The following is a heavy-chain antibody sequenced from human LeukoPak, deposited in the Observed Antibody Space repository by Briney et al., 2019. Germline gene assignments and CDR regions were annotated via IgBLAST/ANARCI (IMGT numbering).Heavy chain of an antibody. CDR1: GFTFTIYS. CDR3: AREAQDDYGDYFFDY. Sequence: GGSLRLSCAASGFTFTIYSMNWVRQAPGKGLEWASYISSSSSTIYYADSVKGRFTISRDNAKNSLYLQMNSLRSEDTAVYYCAREAQDDYGDYFFDYWGQGTLVTVSS. D-gene: IGHD4-17*01. CDR2: ISSSSSTI. J-gene: IGHJ4*02. V-gene: IGHV3-48*01.